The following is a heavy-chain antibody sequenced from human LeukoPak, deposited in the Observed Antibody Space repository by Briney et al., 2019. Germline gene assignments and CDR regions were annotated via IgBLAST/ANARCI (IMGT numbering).Heavy chain of an antibody. J-gene: IGHJ4*02. Sequence: GGSLRLSCAASGFTFSSYGMHWVRQAPGKGLEWVAVISYDGSNKYYADSVKGRFTISRDDSKNTAYLQMNSLKTEDTAVYYCTRQPNFDFWGQGTLVTVSS. V-gene: IGHV3-30*03. CDR3: TRQPNFDF. CDR1: GFTFSSYG. CDR2: ISYDGSNK.